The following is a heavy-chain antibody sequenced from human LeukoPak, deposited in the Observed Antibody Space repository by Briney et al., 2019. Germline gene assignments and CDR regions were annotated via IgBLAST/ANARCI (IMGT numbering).Heavy chain of an antibody. J-gene: IGHJ4*02. D-gene: IGHD1-1*01. Sequence: AGGSLRLSCAASGFTFSSYSMNWVRQPPGKGLEWIGSIYYSGSTYYNPSLKSRVTMSVDTSKNQFSLKLSSVTAADTAVYYCARDRGTWNDDGFDYWGQGTLVTVSS. CDR3: ARDRGTWNDDGFDY. CDR1: GFTFSSYS. CDR2: IYYSGST. V-gene: IGHV4-39*07.